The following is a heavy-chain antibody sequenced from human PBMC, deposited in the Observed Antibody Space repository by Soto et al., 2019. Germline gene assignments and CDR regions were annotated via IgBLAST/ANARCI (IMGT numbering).Heavy chain of an antibody. CDR1: GGSISSYD. J-gene: IGHJ4*02. V-gene: IGHV4-59*01. D-gene: IGHD5-18*01. CDR2: IYYSGST. Sequence: PSETLSLTCTVAGGSISSYDGSWIRQPPGKGLEWIGYIYYSGSTNYNPSLKSRATISVDTSKNQFSLKLSSVTAADTAVYYCARVEVDTASWGYFDYWGQGTLVTVSS. CDR3: ARVEVDTASWGYFDY.